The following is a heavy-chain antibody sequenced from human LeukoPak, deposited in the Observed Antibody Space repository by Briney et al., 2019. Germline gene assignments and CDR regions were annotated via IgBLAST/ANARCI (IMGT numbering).Heavy chain of an antibody. CDR1: GGTFSSYA. V-gene: IGHV1-69*13. D-gene: IGHD2-2*01. CDR2: IIPIFGTA. CDR3: AINVVPAAMRREYYYYGMDV. Sequence: GASVKVSCKASGGTFSSYAISWVRQAPGQGLEWMGGIIPIFGTANYAQKFQGRVTITADESTSTAYMELSSLRSEDTAVYYCAINVVPAAMRREYYYYGMDVWGKGTTVTVSS. J-gene: IGHJ6*04.